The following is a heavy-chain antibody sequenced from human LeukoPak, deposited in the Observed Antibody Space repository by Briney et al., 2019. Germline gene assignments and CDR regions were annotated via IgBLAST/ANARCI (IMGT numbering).Heavy chain of an antibody. D-gene: IGHD3-10*01. Sequence: ASVKVSCKASGYTFTSYDINWVRQATGQGLEWMGWMNPNSGNTGYAQKFQGRVTMTRNTSISTAYMELSSLRSGDTAVYYCAILLWFGELMDVWGKGTTVTVSS. V-gene: IGHV1-8*02. CDR1: GYTFTSYD. CDR2: MNPNSGNT. J-gene: IGHJ6*04. CDR3: AILLWFGELMDV.